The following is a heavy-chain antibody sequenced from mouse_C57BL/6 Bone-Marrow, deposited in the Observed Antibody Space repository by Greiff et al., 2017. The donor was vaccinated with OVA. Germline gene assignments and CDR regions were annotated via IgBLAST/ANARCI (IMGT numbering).Heavy chain of an antibody. CDR3: ARSQGYGSSFAY. CDR2: IYPRSGNT. J-gene: IGHJ3*01. D-gene: IGHD1-1*01. Sequence: QVHVKQSGAELARPGASVKLSCKASGYTFTSYGISWVKQRTGQGLEWIGEIYPRSGNTYYNEKFKGKATLTADKSSSTAYMELRSLTSEDSAVYFCARSQGYGSSFAYWGQGTLVTVSA. CDR1: GYTFTSYG. V-gene: IGHV1-81*01.